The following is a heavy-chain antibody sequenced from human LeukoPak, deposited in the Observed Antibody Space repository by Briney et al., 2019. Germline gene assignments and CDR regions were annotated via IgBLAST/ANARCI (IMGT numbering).Heavy chain of an antibody. CDR3: ARDRAPGAAAGTNY. D-gene: IGHD6-13*01. V-gene: IGHV1-18*04. CDR1: GYAFTGYY. Sequence: GASVKVSCKASGYAFTGYYMHWVRQAPGQGLEWMGWISAYNGNTNYAQKLQGRVTMTTDTSTSTAYMELRSLRSDDTAVYYCARDRAPGAAAGTNYWGQGTLVTVSS. J-gene: IGHJ4*02. CDR2: ISAYNGNT.